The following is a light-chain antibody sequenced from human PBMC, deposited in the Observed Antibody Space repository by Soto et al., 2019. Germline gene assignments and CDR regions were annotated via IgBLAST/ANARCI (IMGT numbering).Light chain of an antibody. CDR2: SNN. CDR1: SSNIGSNT. J-gene: IGLJ3*02. CDR3: AAWDDSLNGPV. Sequence: QAVLTQPPSASGTPGQRVTISCSGSSSNIGSNTVNWYQQLPGTAPKLLIYSNNQRPSGVPDRFSGSKSGTSASLAISGLQSEDEADYYCAAWDDSLNGPVFGGGTKVPS. V-gene: IGLV1-44*01.